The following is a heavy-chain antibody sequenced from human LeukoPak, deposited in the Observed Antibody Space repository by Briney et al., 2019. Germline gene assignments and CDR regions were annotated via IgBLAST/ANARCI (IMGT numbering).Heavy chain of an antibody. J-gene: IGHJ3*02. CDR2: FDREDGGT. CDR3: ATHTISGVVTYAFHM. D-gene: IGHD3-3*01. CDR1: GYSGIELD. V-gene: IGHV1-24*01. Sequence: EASVKVSCKVSGYSGIELDMHWVRQAPGKGLEWMGGFDREDGGTIYARKFQGRVTMTEDTSADTAYMELSSLTSEDTAVYYCATHTISGVVTYAFHMWGRGTLVTVSS.